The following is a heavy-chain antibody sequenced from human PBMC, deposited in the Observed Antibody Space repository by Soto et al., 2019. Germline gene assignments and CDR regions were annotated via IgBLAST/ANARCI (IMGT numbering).Heavy chain of an antibody. Sequence: EVQLVESGGGLVKPGGSVRLSCEASGFTFIYAWMSWVRQAPGKGLEWVGHIKSNTDGGTTDYAAPVNGRFTISRDDSKTTLYLQMSSLKTEDTAVYYCTPDPILAAAGGSDPWGQGTLVTVSS. D-gene: IGHD6-13*01. V-gene: IGHV3-15*01. CDR3: TPDPILAAAGGSDP. CDR2: IKSNTDGGTT. J-gene: IGHJ5*02. CDR1: GFTFIYAW.